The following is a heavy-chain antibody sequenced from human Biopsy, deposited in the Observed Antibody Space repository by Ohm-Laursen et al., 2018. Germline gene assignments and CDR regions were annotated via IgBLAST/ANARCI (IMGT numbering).Heavy chain of an antibody. CDR1: GGSISSGSNY. CDR3: ARHDGNGPFALDS. CDR2: VYHSGTT. D-gene: IGHD5-24*01. V-gene: IGHV4-39*01. Sequence: SDTLSLTCTFSGGSISSGSNYWAWIRQPPGKGLEWIGSVYHSGTTYYSPSLKSRVTISVDTSKNQLSLKVTSVTAADTAAYYCARHDGNGPFALDSWGQGTLVTVSS. J-gene: IGHJ4*02.